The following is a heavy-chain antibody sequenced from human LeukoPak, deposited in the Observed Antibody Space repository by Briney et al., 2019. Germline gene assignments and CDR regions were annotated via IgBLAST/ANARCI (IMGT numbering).Heavy chain of an antibody. Sequence: GGSLRLSCAASGFTVSSNYMSWVRQAPGKGLEWVSVIYSGGSTYYADSVKGRFTISRDNSKNTLYLQMNSLGAEDTAVYYCARVRELPYYYYMDVWGKGTTVTVSS. CDR1: GFTVSSNY. D-gene: IGHD4-23*01. CDR2: IYSGGST. V-gene: IGHV3-53*01. CDR3: ARVRELPYYYYMDV. J-gene: IGHJ6*03.